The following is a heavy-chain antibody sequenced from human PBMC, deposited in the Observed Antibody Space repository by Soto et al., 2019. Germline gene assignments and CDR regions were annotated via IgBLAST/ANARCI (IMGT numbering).Heavy chain of an antibody. CDR1: GDSIGSGAFY. CDR2: VSVSGNA. J-gene: IGHJ6*02. V-gene: IGHV4-31*11. CDR3: ARALGVVSSSGMDV. D-gene: IGHD2-15*01. Sequence: QLQESGPGLVAPSQTLSLRCAVSGDSIGSGAFYWTWVRQVPGKGLEWIGFVSVSGNAFYNPSLKSRVAISIETSETHLSLRLLSVTAADAAVYFCARALGVVSSSGMDVWGQGTTVTVSS.